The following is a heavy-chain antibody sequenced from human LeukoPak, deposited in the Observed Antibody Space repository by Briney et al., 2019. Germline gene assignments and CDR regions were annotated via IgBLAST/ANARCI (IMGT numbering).Heavy chain of an antibody. V-gene: IGHV1-24*01. CDR1: VYTLTELS. D-gene: IGHD4-23*01. CDR2: FDPEDGET. J-gene: IGHJ4*02. CDR3: ATNLATVVTPAYY. Sequence: GASVKVSCTVSVYTLTELSMHWVRQAPGKGLEWMGGFDPEDGETIYAQKFQGRVTMTEDTSTDTAYMELSNLRSDDTAVYYCATNLATVVTPAYYWGQGTLVTVSS.